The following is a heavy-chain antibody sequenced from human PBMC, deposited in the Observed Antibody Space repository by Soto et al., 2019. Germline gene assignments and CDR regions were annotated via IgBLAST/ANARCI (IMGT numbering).Heavy chain of an antibody. CDR3: AIWDSYGYYYEY. CDR2: INPGNGDT. CDR1: VYTFTRHA. Sequence: GASVKVSCKASVYTFTRHALHCVRQAPGQSLEWIGWINPGNGDTRYSQDFQGRVAITRDTAASTASMELSGLRSEDTAVYYCAIWDSYGYYYEYWGQGTLVTVSS. J-gene: IGHJ4*02. V-gene: IGHV1-3*01. D-gene: IGHD3-22*01.